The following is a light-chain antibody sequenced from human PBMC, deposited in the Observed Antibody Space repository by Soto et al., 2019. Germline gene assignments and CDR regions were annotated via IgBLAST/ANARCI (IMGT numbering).Light chain of an antibody. Sequence: QSALTQPASVSGSPGQSITISCTGTSSDVGSYNLVSWYQQHPGKAPKLMIYEVSKRPSGVSNRFSGSKSGNTASLTISGLQAEDEADYYCCSCAGSSTFVFGGGTKLTVL. CDR1: SSDVGSYNL. CDR2: EVS. J-gene: IGLJ3*02. CDR3: CSCAGSSTFV. V-gene: IGLV2-23*02.